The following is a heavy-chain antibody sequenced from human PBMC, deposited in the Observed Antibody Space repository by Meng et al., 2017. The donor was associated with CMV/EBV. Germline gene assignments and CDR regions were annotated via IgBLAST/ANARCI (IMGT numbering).Heavy chain of an antibody. J-gene: IGHJ6*02. CDR3: AREDIVVVPAASYYGMDV. CDR2: ISSSSTI. CDR1: GFTFSTSW. V-gene: IGHV3-69-1*01. D-gene: IGHD2-2*01. Sequence: GGSLRLSCAASGFTFSTSWMHWVRQAPGKGLEWVSYISSSSTIYYADSVKGRFTISRDNAKNSLYLQMNSLRAEDTAVYYCAREDIVVVPAASYYGMDVWGQGTTVTVSS.